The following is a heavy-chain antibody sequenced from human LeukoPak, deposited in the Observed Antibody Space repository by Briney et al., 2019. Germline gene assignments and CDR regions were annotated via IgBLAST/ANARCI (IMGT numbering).Heavy chain of an antibody. Sequence: GRSLRLSCAASAFTFSRYAMHWVRQAPGKGLECVTLISYDGSHKDYADSVKGRFTISRDNAKNSLYLQMNSLRAEDTAVYYCARVSRYSSSWSYYFDYWGQGTLVTVSS. CDR2: ISYDGSHK. CDR1: AFTFSRYA. J-gene: IGHJ4*02. D-gene: IGHD6-13*01. CDR3: ARVSRYSSSWSYYFDY. V-gene: IGHV3-30*04.